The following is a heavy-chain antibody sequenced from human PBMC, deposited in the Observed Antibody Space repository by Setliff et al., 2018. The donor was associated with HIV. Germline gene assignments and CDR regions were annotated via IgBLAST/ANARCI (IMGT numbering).Heavy chain of an antibody. CDR1: GGSTTSGGYY. V-gene: IGHV4-31*03. CDR2: IYYSGST. D-gene: IGHD3-3*01. J-gene: IGHJ4*02. Sequence: TLSLTCSVSGGSTTSGGYYWSWIRQHPGKGLGYIGYIYYSGSTYYNPSLKSRVTMSIDTSTQQFFLNVTSVTAADTAVYYCAGFSYNFWVYRFDHWGQGALVTVSS. CDR3: AGFSYNFWVYRFDH.